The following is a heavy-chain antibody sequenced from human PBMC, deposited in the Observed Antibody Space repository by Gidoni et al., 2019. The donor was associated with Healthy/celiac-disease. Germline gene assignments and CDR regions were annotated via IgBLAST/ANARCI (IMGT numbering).Heavy chain of an antibody. CDR3: ARAAETYYYDSSGYYADY. J-gene: IGHJ4*02. V-gene: IGHV1-18*01. CDR2: ISAYNGNT. D-gene: IGHD3-22*01. Sequence: QVQLVQSGAEVKKPGASVKVSCKASGYTFPSYGSSWVRQAPGQGLEWMGWISAYNGNTNYAQKLQGRVTMTTDTSTSTAYMELRSLRSDDTAVYYCARAAETYYYDSSGYYADYWGQGTLVTVSS. CDR1: GYTFPSYG.